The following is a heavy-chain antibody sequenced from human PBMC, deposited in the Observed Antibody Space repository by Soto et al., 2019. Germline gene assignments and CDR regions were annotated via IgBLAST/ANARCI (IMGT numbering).Heavy chain of an antibody. D-gene: IGHD2-15*01. J-gene: IGHJ4*02. V-gene: IGHV3-66*01. Sequence: PGGSLRLSCAASGFTVSSNYMSWVRQAPGKGLEWVSVIYSGGSIYYADSVKGRFIISRDDSKNTLFLQMNSLRAEDTAVYYCATAKLLLPWLFDYWGQGTLVTVSS. CDR1: GFTVSSNY. CDR3: ATAKLLLPWLFDY. CDR2: IYSGGSI.